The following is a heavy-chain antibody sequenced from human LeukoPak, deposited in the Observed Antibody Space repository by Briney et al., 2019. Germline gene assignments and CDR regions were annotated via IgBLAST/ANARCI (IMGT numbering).Heavy chain of an antibody. CDR1: GGSISSYY. V-gene: IGHV4-59*12. J-gene: IGHJ6*02. CDR2: IYYSGST. Sequence: SETLSLTCTVSGGSISSYYWSWIRQPPGKGLEWIGYIYYSGSTNYNPSLKSRVTVSVDTSKNQFSLKLSSVTAADTAVYYCARGGRYTYYYGSGSPHYGMDVWGQGTTVTVSS. CDR3: ARGGRYTYYYGSGSPHYGMDV. D-gene: IGHD3-10*01.